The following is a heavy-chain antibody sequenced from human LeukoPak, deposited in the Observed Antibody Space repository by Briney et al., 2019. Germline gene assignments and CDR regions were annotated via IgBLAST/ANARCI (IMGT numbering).Heavy chain of an antibody. CDR2: SNAGSGYT. Sequence: ASVKVSCKASGYTFTTNAIHWVRQAPGQRLEWMGWSNAGSGYTKYSREFQGRVTITTETSAGTAYMELSSLRSEDMAGYYCARGGGGGDYFDYWGQGTLVTVST. CDR1: GYTFTTNA. V-gene: IGHV1-3*02. CDR3: ARGGGGGDYFDY. J-gene: IGHJ4*02. D-gene: IGHD3-16*01.